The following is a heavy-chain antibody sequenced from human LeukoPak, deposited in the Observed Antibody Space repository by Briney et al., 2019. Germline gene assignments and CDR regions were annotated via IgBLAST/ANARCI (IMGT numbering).Heavy chain of an antibody. Sequence: SETLSLTCAVSGYSISSGYYWGWIRQPPGKGLEWIGSIYHSGSTYYNPSLKSRVTISVDTSKNQFSLKLSSVTAADTAVYYCARDTPTVTGGDYFDYWGQGTLATVSS. CDR1: GYSISSGYY. V-gene: IGHV4-38-2*02. D-gene: IGHD4-17*01. CDR2: IYHSGST. CDR3: ARDTPTVTGGDYFDY. J-gene: IGHJ4*02.